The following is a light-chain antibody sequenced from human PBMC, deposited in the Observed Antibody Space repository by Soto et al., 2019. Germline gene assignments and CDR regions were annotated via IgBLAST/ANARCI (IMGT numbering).Light chain of an antibody. V-gene: IGLV2-23*02. J-gene: IGLJ2*01. CDR3: CSYAGSSTVL. Sequence: QSALTQPASVSGSPGQSITISCTGTSSDVGSYNLVSWYQHHPGKAPKLMIYEVSKRPSGVSNLFSGSKSGNTASLTISGLQAEDEADYYCCSYAGSSTVLFGGGTKLTVL. CDR2: EVS. CDR1: SSDVGSYNL.